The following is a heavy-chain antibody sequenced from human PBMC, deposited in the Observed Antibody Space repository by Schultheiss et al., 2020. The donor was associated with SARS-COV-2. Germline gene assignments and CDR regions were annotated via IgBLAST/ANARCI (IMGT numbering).Heavy chain of an antibody. J-gene: IGHJ6*02. Sequence: SETLSLTCTVSGGSVSSGSYYWSWIRQPPGKGLEWIGEINHSGSTYYNPSLKSRVTISVDTSKNQFSLKLSSVTAADTAVYYCARATFYDFWSGLNSMDVWGQGTTVTVSS. D-gene: IGHD3-3*01. CDR2: INHSGST. CDR3: ARATFYDFWSGLNSMDV. V-gene: IGHV4-39*07. CDR1: GGSVSSGSYY.